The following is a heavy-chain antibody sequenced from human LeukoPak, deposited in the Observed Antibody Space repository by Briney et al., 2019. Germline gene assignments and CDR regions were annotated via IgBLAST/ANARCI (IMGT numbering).Heavy chain of an antibody. CDR3: ARWEGGSYYDFDY. CDR2: INHSGST. J-gene: IGHJ4*02. CDR1: GGSFYGYY. Sequence: SSETLSLTCAVWGGSFYGYYWSWMRQPPGKGLEWIGEINHSGSTNYNPSLKSRVTISVDTSKNQLSLKLSSVTAADTAVYYCARWEGGSYYDFDYWGQGTLVTVSS. D-gene: IGHD1-26*01. V-gene: IGHV4-34*01.